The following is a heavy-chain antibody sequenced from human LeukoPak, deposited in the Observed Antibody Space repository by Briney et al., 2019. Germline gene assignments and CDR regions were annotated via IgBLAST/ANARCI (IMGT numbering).Heavy chain of an antibody. V-gene: IGHV4-61*08. CDR2: IYYSGST. CDR1: GGSIFSGDYS. D-gene: IGHD3-10*01. CDR3: ARRGDWFDP. Sequence: PSETLSLTCAVSGGSIFSGDYSWNWIRQSTGKGLEWIGYIYYSGSTNYSPSLKSRVTISVDTSKNQFSLKLSSVTAADTAVYYCARRGDWFDPWGQGTLVTVSS. J-gene: IGHJ5*02.